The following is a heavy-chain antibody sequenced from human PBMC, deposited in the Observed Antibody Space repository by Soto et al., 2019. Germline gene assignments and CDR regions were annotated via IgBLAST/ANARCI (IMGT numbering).Heavy chain of an antibody. Sequence: QLVQSRAEVKKPGSSVKVSCKASGGDFNSYTISWVRQAPGQGPEWMGTIIPILDVAKNAEKFQGRVTITADKSRSTVYMEVRGLRSDGTAIYCCAQLWFGALWHSMDVWGQRTRVTVSS. CDR1: GGDFNSYT. J-gene: IGHJ6*02. CDR3: AQLWFGALWHSMDV. CDR2: IIPILDVA. D-gene: IGHD3-10*01. V-gene: IGHV1-69*02.